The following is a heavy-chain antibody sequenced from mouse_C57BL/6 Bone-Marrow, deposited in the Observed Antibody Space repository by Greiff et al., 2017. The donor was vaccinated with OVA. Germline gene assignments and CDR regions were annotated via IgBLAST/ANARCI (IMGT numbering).Heavy chain of an antibody. CDR1: GYTFTSYW. Sequence: QVQLQQPGAELVKPGASVKMSCKASGYTFTSYWITWVKQRPGQGLEWIGDIYPGSGSTNYNEKFKSKATLTVDTSSSTAYMQLSSLTSEGSAVYYCAREDYYSNYVDYWGQGTTLTVAS. CDR2: IYPGSGST. V-gene: IGHV1-55*01. D-gene: IGHD2-5*01. CDR3: AREDYYSNYVDY. J-gene: IGHJ2*01.